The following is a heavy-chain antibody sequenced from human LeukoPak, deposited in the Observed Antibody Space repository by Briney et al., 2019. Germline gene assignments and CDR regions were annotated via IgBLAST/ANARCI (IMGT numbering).Heavy chain of an antibody. D-gene: IGHD3-10*01. Sequence: GASVKVSCKASGYTFTSYGISWVRQAPGQGLEWMGRIIPILGIANYAQKFQGRVTITADKSTSTAYMELSSLRSEDTAVYYCAREATYYYGSGSPLGYYYYGMDVWGQGTTVTVSS. CDR3: AREATYYYGSGSPLGYYYYGMDV. J-gene: IGHJ6*02. CDR1: GYTFTSYG. CDR2: IIPILGIA. V-gene: IGHV1-69*04.